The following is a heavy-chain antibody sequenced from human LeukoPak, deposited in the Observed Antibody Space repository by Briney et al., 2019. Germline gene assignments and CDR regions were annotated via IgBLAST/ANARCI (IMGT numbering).Heavy chain of an antibody. D-gene: IGHD6-13*01. CDR2: IHSSGST. Sequence: SETLSLTCTVSGGSISGYYWGWIRQSPGKGLEWIGYIHSSGSTNYNASLNSRLTISVDTSKNQFSLKLTSVTATDTAVYYCARRLRLSSSWAYFVFWGQGTPVTVSS. J-gene: IGHJ4*02. V-gene: IGHV4-59*08. CDR3: ARRLRLSSSWAYFVF. CDR1: GGSISGYY.